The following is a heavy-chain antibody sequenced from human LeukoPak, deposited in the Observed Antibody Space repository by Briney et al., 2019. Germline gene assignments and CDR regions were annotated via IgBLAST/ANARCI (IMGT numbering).Heavy chain of an antibody. CDR2: IIPIFGTA. CDR1: GGTFSSYA. Sequence: SVKVSCKASGGTFSSYAISWVRQAPGQGLEWMGGIIPIFGTANYAQKFQGRVTITADESTSTAYMELSSLRSEDTAVYYCARVPCSSTSCYRFDYWAREPWSPSPQ. V-gene: IGHV1-69*13. J-gene: IGHJ4*02. D-gene: IGHD2-2*01. CDR3: ARVPCSSTSCYRFDY.